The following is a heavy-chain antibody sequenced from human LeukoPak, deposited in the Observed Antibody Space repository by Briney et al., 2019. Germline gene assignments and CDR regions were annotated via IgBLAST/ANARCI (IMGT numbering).Heavy chain of an antibody. V-gene: IGHV4-61*08. D-gene: IGHD4-17*01. CDR2: IYYSGST. CDR1: GGSISSGGSY. J-gene: IGHJ3*02. Sequence: SETLSLTCTVSGGSISSGGSYWSWIRQHPGKGLEWIGYIYYSGSTNYNPSLKSRVTISVDTSKNQFPLKLSSVTAADTAVYYCARDRRLYGDYVLGAFDIWGQGTMVTVSS. CDR3: ARDRRLYGDYVLGAFDI.